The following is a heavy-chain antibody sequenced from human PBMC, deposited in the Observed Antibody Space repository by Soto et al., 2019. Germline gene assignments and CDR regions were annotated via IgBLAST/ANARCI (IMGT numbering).Heavy chain of an antibody. V-gene: IGHV3-7*03. D-gene: IGHD6-19*01. CDR3: AGGSGWLSDY. Sequence: EVQLVESGGGLVQPGGSLRLSCAASGFSISSYWMNWVRQAPGKGLEGVAIIRKDGSEKYYVDSVKGRFTISRDNAKNSLYLQMNSPRDDDTAVYYCAGGSGWLSDYWGRGTLVTVSS. CDR1: GFSISSYW. J-gene: IGHJ4*02. CDR2: IRKDGSEK.